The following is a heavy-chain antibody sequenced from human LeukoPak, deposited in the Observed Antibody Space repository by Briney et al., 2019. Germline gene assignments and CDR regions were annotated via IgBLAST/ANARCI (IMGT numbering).Heavy chain of an antibody. CDR1: GGSISTYV. J-gene: IGHJ4*02. V-gene: IGHV4-59*13. Sequence: PSETLSLTCTVSGGSISTYVWNWIRQPPGKGLEWIGYIYYSGSTNYNPSLKSRVTISVDTSKNQFSLKLTSVTAADTAVYYCARARYGSGSYAFDYWGQGTLLTVSS. D-gene: IGHD3-10*01. CDR2: IYYSGST. CDR3: ARARYGSGSYAFDY.